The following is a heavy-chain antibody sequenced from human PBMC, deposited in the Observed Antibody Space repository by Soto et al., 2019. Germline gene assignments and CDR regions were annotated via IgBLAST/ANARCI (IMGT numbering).Heavy chain of an antibody. D-gene: IGHD1-26*01. J-gene: IGHJ6*03. CDR2: IYSGGST. Sequence: EVQLVESGGGLVQPGGSLRLSCAPSGFTVSSNYMSWVRQAPGKGLEWVSVIYSGGSTYYADSVKGRFTISRDNSKNTLYLQMNSLRAEDTAVYYCARLVHYYYYMDVWGKGTTVTVSS. CDR3: ARLVHYYYYMDV. V-gene: IGHV3-66*04. CDR1: GFTVSSNY.